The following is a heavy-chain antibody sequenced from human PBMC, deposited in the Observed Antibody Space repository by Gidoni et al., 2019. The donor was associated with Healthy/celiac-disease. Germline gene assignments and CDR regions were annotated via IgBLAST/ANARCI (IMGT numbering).Heavy chain of an antibody. J-gene: IGHJ4*02. Sequence: QVQLQQWGAGLLKPSETLSLTCAVYGGSFSGYYWSWIRQPPGKGLEWIGEINHSGSTNYNPSLKRRVTISVDTSKNQFSLKLSSVTAADTAVYYCARGQWLANYFDYWGQGTLVTVSS. CDR2: INHSGST. CDR1: GGSFSGYY. V-gene: IGHV4-34*01. D-gene: IGHD6-19*01. CDR3: ARGQWLANYFDY.